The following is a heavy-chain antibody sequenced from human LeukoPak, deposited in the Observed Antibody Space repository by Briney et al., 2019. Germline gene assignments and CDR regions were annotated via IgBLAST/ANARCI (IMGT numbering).Heavy chain of an antibody. D-gene: IGHD3-22*01. J-gene: IGHJ4*02. CDR2: IIPIFGTA. CDR1: GGTFSSYA. Sequence: SVKVSCKASGGTFSSYAISWVRQAPGQGLEWMGRIIPIFGTANYAQKFQGRVTITTDTSTSTAYMELRSLRSDDTAVYYCARDSEYYYDSSGYPPVDYWGQGTLVTVSS. CDR3: ARDSEYYYDSSGYPPVDY. V-gene: IGHV1-69*05.